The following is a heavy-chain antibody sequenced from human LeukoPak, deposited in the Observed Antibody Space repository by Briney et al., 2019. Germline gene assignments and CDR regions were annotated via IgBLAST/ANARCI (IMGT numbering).Heavy chain of an antibody. CDR1: VGSFSGYY. V-gene: IGHV4-34*01. Sequence: SETLSLTCAVYVGSFSGYYCSWIRHPPGNGLWCRGEINHSVRTNSRPSLRSRVTISVDTSKVQFSLKLSSVTAADTAVYYCARDGRNLYCSSPSCRLRIPNWFDPWGQGTLVTVSS. CDR2: INHSVRT. CDR3: ARDGRNLYCSSPSCRLRIPNWFDP. J-gene: IGHJ5*02. D-gene: IGHD2-2*01.